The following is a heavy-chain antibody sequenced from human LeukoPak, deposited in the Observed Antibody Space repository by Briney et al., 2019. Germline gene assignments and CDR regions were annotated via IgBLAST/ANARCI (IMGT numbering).Heavy chain of an antibody. Sequence: SETLSLTCTVSGGSISSGSYYWSWIRQPAGKGLEWIGCIYTSGSTNYNPSLKSRVTISVDTSKNQFSLKLSSVTAADTAVYYCARAYPIVYWGQGTLVTVSS. V-gene: IGHV4-61*02. J-gene: IGHJ4*02. CDR3: ARAYPIVY. CDR1: GGSISSGSYY. CDR2: IYTSGST. D-gene: IGHD1-26*01.